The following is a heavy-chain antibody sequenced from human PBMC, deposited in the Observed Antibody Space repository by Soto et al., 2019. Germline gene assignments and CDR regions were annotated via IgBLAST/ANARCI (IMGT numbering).Heavy chain of an antibody. V-gene: IGHV3-23*01. J-gene: IGHJ3*02. D-gene: IGHD6-13*01. CDR2: INANGGTT. CDR3: AHTSGYGVFDAVDI. CDR1: GFIFSTYA. Sequence: GSLRLSCAASGFIFSTYAMNWVRQAPGKGLEWVSAINANGGTTYYAESVRGRFTISRDNSINTLYLQMSRLRTEDTAVYYCAHTSGYGVFDAVDIWGQGKMVTVSS.